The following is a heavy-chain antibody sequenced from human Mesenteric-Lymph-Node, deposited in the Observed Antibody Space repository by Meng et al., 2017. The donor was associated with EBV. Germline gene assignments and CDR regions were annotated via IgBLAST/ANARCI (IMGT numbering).Heavy chain of an antibody. J-gene: IGHJ4*02. Sequence: QVQLQQSGPGLVKSSQTLSLTCAISGDSVSSNSAAWNWIRQSPSRGLEWLGRTYYRSKWYNDYAVSVKSRITINPDTSKNQFSLQLNSVTPEDTAVYYCASSRPLAGNWNYHYWGQGTLVTVSS. D-gene: IGHD1-7*01. CDR3: ASSRPLAGNWNYHY. V-gene: IGHV6-1*01. CDR1: GDSVSSNSAA. CDR2: TYYRSKWYN.